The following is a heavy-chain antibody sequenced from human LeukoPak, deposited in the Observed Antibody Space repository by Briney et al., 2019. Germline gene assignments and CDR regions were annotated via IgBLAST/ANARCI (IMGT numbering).Heavy chain of an antibody. J-gene: IGHJ4*02. D-gene: IGHD3-3*01. CDR2: IIPIFGTA. V-gene: IGHV1-69*05. Sequence: SVKVSCKASGGTFSSYAISWVRQAPGQGLEWMGGIIPIFGTANYAQKFQGRVTITTDESTSTAYMELSSLRSEDTAVYYCARDGESSTIFGVVIPYFDYWGQGTLVTVSS. CDR1: GGTFSSYA. CDR3: ARDGESSTIFGVVIPYFDY.